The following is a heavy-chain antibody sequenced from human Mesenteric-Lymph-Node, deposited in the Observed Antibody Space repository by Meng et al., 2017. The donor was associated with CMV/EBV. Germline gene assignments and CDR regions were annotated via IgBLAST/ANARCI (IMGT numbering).Heavy chain of an antibody. D-gene: IGHD2-2*01. CDR3: ATSMISGSPGCIDY. CDR2: INPNTGGT. V-gene: IGHV1-2*02. CDR1: GYTFTGYY. J-gene: IGHJ4*02. Sequence: ASVKVSCKASGYTFTGYYVHWVRQAPGRGLEWIAWINPNTGGTNYAQSFQGRITVTTDTSISTAYMELSRLRSDDTAVYYCATSMISGSPGCIDYWGQGTLVTVSS.